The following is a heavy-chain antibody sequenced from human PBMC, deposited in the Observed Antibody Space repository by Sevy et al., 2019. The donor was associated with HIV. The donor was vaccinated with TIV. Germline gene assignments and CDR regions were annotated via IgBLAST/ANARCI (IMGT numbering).Heavy chain of an antibody. CDR1: GFTFSSYG. CDR2: ISRSGGRT. D-gene: IGHD3-22*01. J-gene: IGHJ3*02. V-gene: IGHV3-23*01. Sequence: GGSLRLSCAASGFTFSSYGMSWVRQAPGKGLEWVSAISRSGGRTYYADSVKGRFTNSRDNSQNTLYLQMNSLRAEDTAVHYCAKEGLRPYDSSSYYAGPDAFHIWGQGTMVTVSS. CDR3: AKEGLRPYDSSSYYAGPDAFHI.